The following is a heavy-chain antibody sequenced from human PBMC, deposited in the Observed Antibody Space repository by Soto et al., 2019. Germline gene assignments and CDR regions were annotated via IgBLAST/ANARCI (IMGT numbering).Heavy chain of an antibody. Sequence: QVQLVQSGAEVKKPGASVKVSCKASGYTFTSYGISWVRQAPGQGLEWMGWISAYNGNTNYAQKLQGRVTMTTDTSTSPAYMELRSLRSADTAVYYCARGPCISTSCRSGGGWFDPWGQGTLVTVSS. CDR2: ISAYNGNT. J-gene: IGHJ5*02. CDR1: GYTFTSYG. CDR3: ARGPCISTSCRSGGGWFDP. V-gene: IGHV1-18*01. D-gene: IGHD2-2*01.